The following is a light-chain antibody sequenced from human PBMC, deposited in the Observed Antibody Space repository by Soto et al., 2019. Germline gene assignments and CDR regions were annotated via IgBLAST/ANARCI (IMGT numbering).Light chain of an antibody. CDR3: LWDNRYTCCT. V-gene: IGKV1-5*01. CDR2: DAS. CDR1: QSISSW. Sequence: QSLASLSASVREWITVAGGSSQSISSWLAWYQQKPGKAPKLLIYDASSLESGVPSRFSVSGSGTELNLTFSCRLRDPAETHYDLWDNRYTCCTFGRGTKVDIK. J-gene: IGKJ3*01.